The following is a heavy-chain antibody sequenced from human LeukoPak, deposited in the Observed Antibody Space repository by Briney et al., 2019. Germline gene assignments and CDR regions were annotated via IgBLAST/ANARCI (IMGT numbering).Heavy chain of an antibody. J-gene: IGHJ4*02. Sequence: GGSLRLSCEASGFTFGSHAMYWVRQAPGKGLERVAGIFGSGGSPHYADSVKGRFTISRDNPRNTVYLQINSLRDEDTAVYYCGKTTVGYSSGQKPAWPVDYWGQGTLVTVSS. D-gene: IGHD5-18*01. CDR2: IFGSGGSP. CDR1: GFTFGSHA. CDR3: GKTTVGYSSGQKPAWPVDY. V-gene: IGHV3-23*01.